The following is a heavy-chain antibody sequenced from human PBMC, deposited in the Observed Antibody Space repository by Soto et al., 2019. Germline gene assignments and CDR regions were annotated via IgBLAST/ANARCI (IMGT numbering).Heavy chain of an antibody. Sequence: VASVKVSCKASGYTFTSYDINWVRQATGQGLEWMGWMNPNSGNTGYAQKFQGRVTMTRNTSISTAYMELSSLRSEDTAVYYCARRGLRYSYYYYGMDVWGQGTTVTVSS. J-gene: IGHJ6*02. CDR3: ARRGLRYSYYYYGMDV. CDR1: GYTFTSYD. CDR2: MNPNSGNT. V-gene: IGHV1-8*01. D-gene: IGHD3-9*01.